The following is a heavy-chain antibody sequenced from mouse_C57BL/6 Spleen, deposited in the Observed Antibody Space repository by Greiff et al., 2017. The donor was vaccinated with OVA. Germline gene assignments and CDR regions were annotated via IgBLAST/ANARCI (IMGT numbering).Heavy chain of an antibody. V-gene: IGHV1-50*01. D-gene: IGHD2-10*02. CDR2: IVPSDSST. CDR1: GYTFTSYW. J-gene: IGHJ4*01. Sequence: QVQLQQPGAELVKPGASVKLSCKASGYTFTSYWMQWVKQRPGQGLEWIGEIVPSDSSTNYNQKFKGKATLTVDTSSSTAYMQLSSLTSEDSAVYYCAPYGNYGAMDYWGQGTSVTVSS. CDR3: APYGNYGAMDY.